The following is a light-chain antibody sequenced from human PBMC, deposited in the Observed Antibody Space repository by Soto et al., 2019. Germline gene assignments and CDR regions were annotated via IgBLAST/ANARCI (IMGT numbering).Light chain of an antibody. CDR3: CSYAGSSVYV. CDR2: EVI. CDR1: SSDVGTFNL. Sequence: QSVLTQVASLSGSPGQSITISCTGTSSDVGTFNLVSWYQQHPGKAPRLMIYEVIKRPSGVSNRFSGSKSGNTASLAISGLQAEDEADYYSCSYAGSSVYVFGTGTKVTVL. V-gene: IGLV2-23*02. J-gene: IGLJ1*01.